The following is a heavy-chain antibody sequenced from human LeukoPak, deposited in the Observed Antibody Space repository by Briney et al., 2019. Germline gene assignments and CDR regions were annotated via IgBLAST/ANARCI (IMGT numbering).Heavy chain of an antibody. CDR1: GFTFSSYY. D-gene: IGHD5-12*01. Sequence: GGSLRLSCAASGFTFSSYYMNWVRQAPGKGLEWVSYISSSSSTIYADSVRGRFTISRDNAKNSLYLQMNSLRAEDTAAYYCARDLLGYSASYYFDFWGQGTLVTVSS. CDR3: ARDLLGYSASYYFDF. V-gene: IGHV3-48*01. J-gene: IGHJ4*02. CDR2: ISSSSSTI.